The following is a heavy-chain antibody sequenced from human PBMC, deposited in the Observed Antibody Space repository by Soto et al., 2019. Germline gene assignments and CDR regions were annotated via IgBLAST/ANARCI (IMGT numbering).Heavy chain of an antibody. CDR3: ATDSRAREYSSSSWYYYGMDV. V-gene: IGHV1-24*01. CDR2: FDPEDGET. J-gene: IGHJ6*02. Sequence: ASVKVSCKVSGYTLTELSMHWVRQAPGEGLEWMGGFDPEDGETIYAQKFQGRVTMTEDTSTDTAYMELSSLRSEDTAVYYCATDSRAREYSSSSWYYYGMDVWGQGTTVTVSS. D-gene: IGHD6-6*01. CDR1: GYTLTELS.